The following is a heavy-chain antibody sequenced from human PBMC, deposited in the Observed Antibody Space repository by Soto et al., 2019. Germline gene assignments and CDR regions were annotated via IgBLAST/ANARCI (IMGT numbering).Heavy chain of an antibody. J-gene: IGHJ5*02. Sequence: SETLSLTCNMSGDSYSISTYSWSWIRQPPGKALQWIGFIYQSGVTSYNPSLASRVSISLDRSNNQCSLKLKSVTAADTAVYFCAGMPYTSGLRFDPWGPGTLVTV. CDR2: IYQSGVT. CDR3: AGMPYTSGLRFDP. V-gene: IGHV4-30-2*01. D-gene: IGHD6-19*01. CDR1: GDSYSISTYS.